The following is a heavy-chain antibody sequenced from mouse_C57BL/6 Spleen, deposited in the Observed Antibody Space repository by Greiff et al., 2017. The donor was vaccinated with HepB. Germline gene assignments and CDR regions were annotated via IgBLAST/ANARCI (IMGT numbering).Heavy chain of an antibody. Sequence: QVQLQQSGPELVKPGASVKIFCKASGYSFTSHYIHWVKQRPGQGLEWIGWIYPGSGNTKYKEKFKGKATLTADTSSSTAYMQRSSLTSEDSVVYYCATRRAKGYYAMDYWGQGTSVTVSS. J-gene: IGHJ4*01. D-gene: IGHD3-3*01. V-gene: IGHV1-66*01. CDR3: ATRRAKGYYAMDY. CDR1: GYSFTSHY. CDR2: IYPGSGNT.